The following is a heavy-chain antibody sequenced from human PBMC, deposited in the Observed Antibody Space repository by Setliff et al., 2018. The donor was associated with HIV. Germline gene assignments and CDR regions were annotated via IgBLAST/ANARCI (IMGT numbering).Heavy chain of an antibody. Sequence: GESLKISCQGSPYSFTNYWVGWVRQLPSNGLEWMGLVWPDDSDTIYSPSFQGQVTMSADKSISTAYLQWGSLEAPDTAMYYCARLSKYYDFWTPNYWGQGTLVTVSS. CDR1: PYSFTNYW. V-gene: IGHV5-51*01. CDR3: ARLSKYYDFWTPNY. CDR2: VWPDDSDT. D-gene: IGHD3-3*01. J-gene: IGHJ4*02.